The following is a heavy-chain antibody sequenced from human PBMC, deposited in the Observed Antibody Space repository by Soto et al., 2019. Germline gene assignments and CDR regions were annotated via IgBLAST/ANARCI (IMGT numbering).Heavy chain of an antibody. CDR3: AVEIVVVPASIHWFDP. V-gene: IGHV4-31*03. D-gene: IGHD2-2*01. CDR1: GGSISSGGYY. CDR2: IYYSGST. Sequence: PSETLSLTCTVSGGSISSGGYYWSWIRQHPGKGLEWIGYIYYSGSTYYNPSLKSRVTISVDTSKNQLSLNLSSVTAADTAVYYCAVEIVVVPASIHWFDPWGQGTLVTVSS. J-gene: IGHJ5*02.